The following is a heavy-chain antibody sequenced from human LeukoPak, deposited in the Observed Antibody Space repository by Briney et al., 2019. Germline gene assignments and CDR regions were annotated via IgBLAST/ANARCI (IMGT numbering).Heavy chain of an antibody. CDR1: DYTFTSDG. Sequence: ASVKVSCKASDYTFTSDGISWVRQAPGQGLEWMGWISVYNGNTNYAQKFQGRVTMTTDTSTSTAYMELRSLRSDDTAVYYCARDRGLYYDFWSGYSSDYYYGMDVWGQGTTVTVSS. CDR3: ARDRGLYYDFWSGYSSDYYYGMDV. V-gene: IGHV1-18*01. J-gene: IGHJ6*02. D-gene: IGHD3-3*01. CDR2: ISVYNGNT.